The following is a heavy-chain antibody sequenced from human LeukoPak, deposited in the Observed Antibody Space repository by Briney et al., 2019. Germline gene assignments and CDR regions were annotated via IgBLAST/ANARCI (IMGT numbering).Heavy chain of an antibody. J-gene: IGHJ6*02. Sequence: TASETLSLTCTVSGGSISSSNYCWGWIRQPPGKGLEWIGNIYYSGSTYYNPSLKSRVTISVDTSKNQFSLQLSSVTVADTAVYYCARQLYSSATVWGQGTTVTVSS. CDR1: GGSISSSNYC. CDR3: ARQLYSSATV. D-gene: IGHD6-25*01. CDR2: IYYSGST. V-gene: IGHV4-39*01.